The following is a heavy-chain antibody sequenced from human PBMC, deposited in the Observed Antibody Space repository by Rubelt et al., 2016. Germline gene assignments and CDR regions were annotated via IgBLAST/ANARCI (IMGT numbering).Heavy chain of an antibody. J-gene: IGHJ4*02. CDR2: INTYNDKT. Sequence: QVHLVQSAIEVKKPGASVKISCKTSGYTFTTYGIIWVRRAPGQGLEWMGWINTYNDKTNYPQKFQGRVSMTTDSSTNTVDMELRSLRSDDTAVYYCARGYFDSTGDFDYWGQGTLVTVSS. CDR3: ARGYFDSTGDFDY. V-gene: IGHV1-18*01. CDR1: GYTFTTYG. D-gene: IGHD3-22*01.